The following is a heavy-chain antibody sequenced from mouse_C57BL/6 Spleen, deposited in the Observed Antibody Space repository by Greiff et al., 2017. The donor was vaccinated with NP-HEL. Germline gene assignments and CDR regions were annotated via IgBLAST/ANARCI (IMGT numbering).Heavy chain of an antibody. V-gene: IGHV7-3*01. J-gene: IGHJ4*01. CDR3: ARYSNYYAMDY. CDR2: IRNKANGYTT. CDR1: GFTFTDYY. D-gene: IGHD2-1*01. Sequence: EVQLQESGGGLVQPGGSLSLSCAASGFTFTDYYMSWVRQPPGKALEWLGFIRNKANGYTTEYSASVKGRFTISRDNSQSILYLQMNALRAEDSATYYCARYSNYYAMDYWGQGTSVTVSS.